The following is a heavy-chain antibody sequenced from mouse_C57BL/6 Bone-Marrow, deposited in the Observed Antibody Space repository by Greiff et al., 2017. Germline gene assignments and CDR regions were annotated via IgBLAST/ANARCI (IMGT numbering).Heavy chain of an antibody. CDR2: SNPNNGGN. D-gene: IGHD2-5*01. CDR3: ARWGYYSNFYAMDY. Sequence: VQLQQSGPELVKPGASVKISCKASGYTFTDYYMNWVKQSHGKSLEWIGDSNPNNGGNSYNQKLKGKATLTVETSSSTAYMELRSLTSEDSAVYYCARWGYYSNFYAMDYLGQGTSVTFCS. J-gene: IGHJ4*01. CDR1: GYTFTDYY. V-gene: IGHV1-26*01.